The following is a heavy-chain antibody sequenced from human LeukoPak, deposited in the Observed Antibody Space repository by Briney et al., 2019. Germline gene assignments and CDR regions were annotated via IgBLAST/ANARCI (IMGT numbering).Heavy chain of an antibody. Sequence: GGSLRLSCAASGFTFSNAWMSWVRQAPGKGLEWVGHIKSKTDGGTTDYAAPVKGRFTISRDDSKNTLYLQMNSLKTEDTAVYYCTTGYSSGWYFSGLDYWGQGTLVTVSS. D-gene: IGHD6-19*01. V-gene: IGHV3-15*01. J-gene: IGHJ4*02. CDR2: IKSKTDGGTT. CDR1: GFTFSNAW. CDR3: TTGYSSGWYFSGLDY.